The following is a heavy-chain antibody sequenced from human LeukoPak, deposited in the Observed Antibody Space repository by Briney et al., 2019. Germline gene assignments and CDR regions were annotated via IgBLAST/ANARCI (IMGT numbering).Heavy chain of an antibody. D-gene: IGHD4-17*01. Sequence: GGSLRLSCAASGFTFSSYSRNWVRQAPGKGLEWVSYISSSSSTIYYADSVKGRFTISRDNAKNSLYLQMNSLRAEDTAVYYCATPYYGDYGGFDYWGQGTLVTVSS. CDR2: ISSSSSTI. V-gene: IGHV3-48*01. J-gene: IGHJ4*02. CDR1: GFTFSSYS. CDR3: ATPYYGDYGGFDY.